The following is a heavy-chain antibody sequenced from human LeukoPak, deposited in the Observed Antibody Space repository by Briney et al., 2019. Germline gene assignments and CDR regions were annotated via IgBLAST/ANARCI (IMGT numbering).Heavy chain of an antibody. D-gene: IGHD3-16*01. V-gene: IGHV4-39*01. CDR2: IYYSGST. CDR1: GGSFSSYY. Sequence: SETLSLTCAVYGGSFSSYYWGWIRQPPGKGLEWIGSIYYSGSTYYNPSLKSRVTISVDTSKNQFSLKLSSVTAADTAVYYCARLAFGGVIGIWGQGTMVTVSS. CDR3: ARLAFGGVIGI. J-gene: IGHJ3*02.